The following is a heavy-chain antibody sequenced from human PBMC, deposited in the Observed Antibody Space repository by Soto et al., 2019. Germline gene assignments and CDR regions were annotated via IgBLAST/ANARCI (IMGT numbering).Heavy chain of an antibody. J-gene: IGHJ5*02. CDR2: IIPIFGTA. Sequence: QVQLVQSGAEVKKPGSSVKVSCKASGGTFSSYAISWVRQAPGQGLEWMGGIIPIFGTANYAQKFQGRVTITADESTSTAYMELSSLRSEDTVVYYCARDRAKDIVVVPAAILGFDPWGQGTLVTVSS. D-gene: IGHD2-2*02. CDR1: GGTFSSYA. CDR3: ARDRAKDIVVVPAAILGFDP. V-gene: IGHV1-69*01.